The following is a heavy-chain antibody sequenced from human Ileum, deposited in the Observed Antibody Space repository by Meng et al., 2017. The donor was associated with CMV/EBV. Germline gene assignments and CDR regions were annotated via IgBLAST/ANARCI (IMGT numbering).Heavy chain of an antibody. CDR1: GTSITGYY. D-gene: IGHD6-13*01. CDR3: AREGSAVH. V-gene: IGHV4-4*07. Sequence: QGQRQQLGPGPLKPSESLCLTFTASGTSITGYYWSWIRQSAAKGLEWIGRIYTSGSTNYNPSLHSRVSMSIDTSKNQFSLKLRSVTAADTAVYYCAREGSAVHWGQGTLVTVSS. J-gene: IGHJ4*02. CDR2: IYTSGST.